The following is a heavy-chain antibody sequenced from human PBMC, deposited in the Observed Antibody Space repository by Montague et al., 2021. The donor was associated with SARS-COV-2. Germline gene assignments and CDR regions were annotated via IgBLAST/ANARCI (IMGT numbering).Heavy chain of an antibody. CDR1: GGSISSSSYY. Sequence: SETLSLTCTVSGGSISSSSYYWGWIRQPPGKGLEWIGSIYYSGSTXYNPSLKSRVTISVDTSKNQFSLKLSSVTAADAAVYYCARDQTVSEWIWYGMDVWGPGTTVTVSS. CDR3: ARDQTVSEWIWYGMDV. J-gene: IGHJ6*02. V-gene: IGHV4-39*02. CDR2: IYYSGST. D-gene: IGHD3-3*01.